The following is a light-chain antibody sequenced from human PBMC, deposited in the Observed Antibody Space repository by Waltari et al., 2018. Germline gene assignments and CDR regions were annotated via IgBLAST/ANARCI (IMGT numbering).Light chain of an antibody. V-gene: IGLV7-43*01. CDR3: LLYSGGAHL. CDR1: TGAVTSGHY. Sequence: QTVGTQEPSLTVSPGGPVTLTCSSSTGAVTSGHYPNWFQQKPGHSPRALIYATINEHSWTPARFSGSLVGDKAALTLSGVQPEDGADYYCLLYSGGAHLFGGGTKLTVL. CDR2: ATI. J-gene: IGLJ2*01.